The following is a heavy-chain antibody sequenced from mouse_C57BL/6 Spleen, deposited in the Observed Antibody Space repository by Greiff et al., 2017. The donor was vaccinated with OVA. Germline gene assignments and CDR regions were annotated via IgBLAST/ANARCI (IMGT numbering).Heavy chain of an antibody. J-gene: IGHJ4*01. CDR3: ARRYYGSSPLAMDY. CDR1: GYNITSYW. V-gene: IGHV1-55*01. Sequence: QVQLQQPGAELVKPGASVKMSCKASGYNITSYWITWVKQRPGQGLEWIGDIYPGSGSTNYNEKFQSKATLTVDTSSSTAYMQLSSLTSEHSAVYYCARRYYGSSPLAMDYWGQGTSVTVSS. CDR2: IYPGSGST. D-gene: IGHD1-1*01.